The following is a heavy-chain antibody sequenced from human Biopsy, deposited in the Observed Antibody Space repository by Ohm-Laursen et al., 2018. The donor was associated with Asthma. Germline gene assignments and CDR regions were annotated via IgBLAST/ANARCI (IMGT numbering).Heavy chain of an antibody. CDR3: ARAQDYYDSRGYYRSFDY. CDR1: YGSITSGGYY. J-gene: IGHJ4*02. CDR2: IYYSGST. Sequence: TLSLTCTVSYGSITSGGYYWTWIRQRPGKGLEWIGFIYYSGSTYYNPSLKSRVSISIDTSKNQFSLKLSSVTAADTAAYYCARAQDYYDSRGYYRSFDYWGQGTLVTVSS. V-gene: IGHV4-31*03. D-gene: IGHD3-22*01.